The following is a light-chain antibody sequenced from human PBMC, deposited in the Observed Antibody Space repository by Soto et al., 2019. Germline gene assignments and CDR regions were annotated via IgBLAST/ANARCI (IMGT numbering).Light chain of an antibody. CDR1: QSVGTY. J-gene: IGKJ1*01. CDR2: DAS. V-gene: IGKV3-11*01. Sequence: ETVLTQSPATLSLSPGERATLSCRASQSVGTYLAWYQQKPGQAPRLHIYDASNRATGIPARFSGSGSRTDFTLTISSLKPEDFAVYFCQQRFSWWTFGQGTKVEIK. CDR3: QQRFSWWT.